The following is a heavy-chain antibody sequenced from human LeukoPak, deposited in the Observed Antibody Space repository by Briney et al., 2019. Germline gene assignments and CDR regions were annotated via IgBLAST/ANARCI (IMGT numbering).Heavy chain of an antibody. CDR3: ARSDSATLNWFDP. D-gene: IGHD6-25*01. V-gene: IGHV5-51*01. CDR2: IYPGDSDT. J-gene: IGHJ5*02. Sequence: GESLKISCKGSGYSFTSYWIAWVRQMPGKGLEWMGIIYPGDSDTRYGPSFQGQVTISADKSITTVYLQWSSLKASDTAMYFCARSDSATLNWFDPWGQGTLVTVSS. CDR1: GYSFTSYW.